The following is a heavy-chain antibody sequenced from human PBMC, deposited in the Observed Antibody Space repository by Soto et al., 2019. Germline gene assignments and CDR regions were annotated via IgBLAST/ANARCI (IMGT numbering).Heavy chain of an antibody. Sequence: SETLSLTCTVSGGSISSYYWSWIRQPPGKGLEWIGYIYYSGSTNYNPSLKSRVTISVDTSKNQFSLKLSSVTAADTAVYYCGRLVRRCSSTSCYAFFDYWGQGTLVTVSS. D-gene: IGHD2-2*01. J-gene: IGHJ4*02. V-gene: IGHV4-59*08. CDR2: IYYSGST. CDR3: GRLVRRCSSTSCYAFFDY. CDR1: GGSISSYY.